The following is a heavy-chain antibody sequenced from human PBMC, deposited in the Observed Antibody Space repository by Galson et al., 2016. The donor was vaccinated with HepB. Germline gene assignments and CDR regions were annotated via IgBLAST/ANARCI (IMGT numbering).Heavy chain of an antibody. CDR1: GDSISTYF. V-gene: IGHV4-59*08. CDR3: ARRSRNRRPEDY. CDR2: IHYTGTT. Sequence: SETLSLTCTVSGDSISTYFWTWIRQSPGKGLEWIGYIHYTGTTNYNPSLKGRLTISLETSKNQFSLQLSSVTAADTAVYYCARRSRNRRPEDYWGQGTLVTVSS. J-gene: IGHJ4*02. D-gene: IGHD1-26*01.